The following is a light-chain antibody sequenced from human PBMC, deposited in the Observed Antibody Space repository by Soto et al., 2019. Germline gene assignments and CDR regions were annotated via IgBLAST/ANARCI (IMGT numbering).Light chain of an antibody. Sequence: EVVLTQSPGTLSLSPGERATLSCRASQSVGSNLAWYHQKPGQAPRLLIYGSSTRATGIPARFSGSGSGTEFTLTISSLQSEDFAVYFCQQYNNWPQTFGQGTKVDIK. J-gene: IGKJ1*01. V-gene: IGKV3-15*01. CDR1: QSVGSN. CDR3: QQYNNWPQT. CDR2: GSS.